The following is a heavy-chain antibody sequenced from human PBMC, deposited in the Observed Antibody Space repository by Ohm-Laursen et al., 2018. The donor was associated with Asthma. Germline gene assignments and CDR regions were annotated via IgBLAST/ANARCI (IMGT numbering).Heavy chain of an antibody. V-gene: IGHV3-21*01. CDR3: ARDGDYDSSGYYSYYFDY. Sequence: SLRLSCAASGFTFSSYSMNWVRQAPGKGLEWVSSISSSSSYIYYADSVKGRFTISRDNSKNTLYLQMNSLRAEDTAVYYCARDGDYDSSGYYSYYFDYWGQGTLVTVSS. CDR2: ISSSSSYI. D-gene: IGHD3-22*01. CDR1: GFTFSSYS. J-gene: IGHJ4*02.